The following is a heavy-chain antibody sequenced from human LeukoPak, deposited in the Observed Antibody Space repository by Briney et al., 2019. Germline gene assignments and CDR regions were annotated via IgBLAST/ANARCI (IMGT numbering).Heavy chain of an antibody. D-gene: IGHD3-22*01. CDR3: ARLPTFYYDSSHYHYDY. CDR1: GFTFSSYA. CDR2: ISGSGPST. Sequence: GGSLRLSCAASGFTFSSYAMSWVRQAPGKGLEWASSISGSGPSTDYADSVKGRFTISRDKAKNTLYLQMNSLRAEDTAVYYCARLPTFYYDSSHYHYDYWGQGTLVTVSS. V-gene: IGHV3-23*01. J-gene: IGHJ4*02.